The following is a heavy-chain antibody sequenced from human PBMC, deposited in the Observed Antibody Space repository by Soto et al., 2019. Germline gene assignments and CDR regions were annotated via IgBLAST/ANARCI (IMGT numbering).Heavy chain of an antibody. Sequence: EVQLVESGGGLVKPGGSLRLSCAASGFTFSSYSMNWVRQAPGKGLEWVSSISSSSSYIYYADSVKGRFTISRDNAKNSLYLQMNGLRAEDTAGYYCAGYPPPYCSGGSCYSAEGYYYGMDVWGQGTTVTVSS. CDR1: GFTFSSYS. CDR3: AGYPPPYCSGGSCYSAEGYYYGMDV. V-gene: IGHV3-21*01. D-gene: IGHD2-15*01. CDR2: ISSSSSYI. J-gene: IGHJ6*02.